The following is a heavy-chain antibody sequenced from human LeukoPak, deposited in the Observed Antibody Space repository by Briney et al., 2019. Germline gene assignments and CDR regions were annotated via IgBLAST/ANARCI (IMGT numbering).Heavy chain of an antibody. J-gene: IGHJ4*02. Sequence: SETLSLTCTVSGGSISNHYWSWMRQPPGKGLEWIGNIYYTGSTNYNPSLNSRVTISVDTSKNHLSLKLGSVTAADTAVYYCARGGYSGTYHFDYWGQGTLVTVSS. CDR3: ARGGYSGTYHFDY. CDR2: IYYTGST. CDR1: GGSISNHY. D-gene: IGHD1-26*01. V-gene: IGHV4-59*11.